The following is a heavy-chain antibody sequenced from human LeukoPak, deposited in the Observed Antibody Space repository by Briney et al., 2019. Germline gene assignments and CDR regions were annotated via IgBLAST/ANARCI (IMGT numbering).Heavy chain of an antibody. J-gene: IGHJ4*02. CDR3: AKVPYDSSGSDSYYFDY. CDR1: GFTFDDYA. CDR2: ISWSSGSI. Sequence: GGSLRLSCAASGFTFDDYAMHWVRQAPGKGLEWVSGISWSSGSIGYADSVKGRFTISRDNAKNSLYLQMNSLRAEDTALYYCAKVPYDSSGSDSYYFDYWGQGTLVTVSS. D-gene: IGHD3-22*01. V-gene: IGHV3-9*01.